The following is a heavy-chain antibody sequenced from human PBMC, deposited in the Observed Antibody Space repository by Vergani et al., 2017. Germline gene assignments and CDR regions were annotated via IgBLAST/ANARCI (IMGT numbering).Heavy chain of an antibody. V-gene: IGHV4-59*08. CDR1: GGSISRYY. CDR3: ARGNGQNSEQDFDY. D-gene: IGHD1-1*01. J-gene: IGHJ4*02. CDR2: IYYSGST. Sequence: QVQLQESGPGLVKPSETLSLTCTVSGGSISRYYWSWIRQPPGKGLEWIGYIYYSGSTNYNPSLKSRVTISVDTSKNQFSLKLSAVTAADTAVYYCARGNGQNSEQDFDYWGQGTLVTVSS.